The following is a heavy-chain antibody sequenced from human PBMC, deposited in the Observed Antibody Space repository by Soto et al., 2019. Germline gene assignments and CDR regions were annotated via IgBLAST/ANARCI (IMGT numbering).Heavy chain of an antibody. D-gene: IGHD1-1*01. J-gene: IGHJ4*02. V-gene: IGHV3-74*01. CDR2: IDGDGSST. CDR3: ARGPHTTSSYRGVFHY. CDR1: GFTFSSYW. Sequence: EVQLVESGGGLVQPGGSLRLSCAASGFTFSSYWMHWVRQVPGKGLVWVTRIDGDGSSTTYADSVKGRFTVSRDNAKNTLFLQRSSLRAEDTAVYYCARGPHTTSSYRGVFHYWGQGSLVTVSS.